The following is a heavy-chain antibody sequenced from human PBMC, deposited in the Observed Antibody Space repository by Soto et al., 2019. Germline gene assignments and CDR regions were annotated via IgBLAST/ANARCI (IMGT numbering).Heavy chain of an antibody. CDR1: GYTFTGYY. Sequence: QVQLVQSGAEVKKPGASVKVSCKASGYTFTGYYMHWVRQAPGQGLEWMGWINPNSGGTNYAQKFQGWVTMTRDTSISTAYMELSRLRSGDTAVYYCAREVTDSSGYYYGDFQHWGQGTLVTVSS. V-gene: IGHV1-2*04. J-gene: IGHJ1*01. CDR3: AREVTDSSGYYYGDFQH. D-gene: IGHD3-22*01. CDR2: INPNSGGT.